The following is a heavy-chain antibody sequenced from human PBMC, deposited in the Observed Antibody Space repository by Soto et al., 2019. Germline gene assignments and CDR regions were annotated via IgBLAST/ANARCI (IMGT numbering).Heavy chain of an antibody. V-gene: IGHV4-30-4*01. CDR2: IYYSGST. D-gene: IGHD1-1*01. J-gene: IGHJ4*02. CDR3: AKDRPRRTSGYFFDY. Sequence: SETLSLTCTVSGGSISSGDYYWSWIRQPPGKGLEWIGYIYYSGSTYYNPSLKSRVTISVDTSKNQFSLKLSSVTAADTAVYYCAKDRPRRTSGYFFDYWGQGTPVTVSS. CDR1: GGSISSGDYY.